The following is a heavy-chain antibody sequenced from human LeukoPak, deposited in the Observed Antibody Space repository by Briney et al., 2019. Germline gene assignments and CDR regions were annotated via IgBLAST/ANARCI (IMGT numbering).Heavy chain of an antibody. D-gene: IGHD6-19*01. J-gene: IGHJ3*02. CDR3: ARRSRGWSLDAFDI. V-gene: IGHV4-4*02. CDR2: SYHSGSP. CDR1: GGSISSSNW. Sequence: PSETLSLTCAVSGGSISSSNWWSWVRPPPGKGLEWIGESYHSGSPNYNPSLKSRVTISVDKSKNQFSLKLSSVTAADTAVYYCARRSRGWSLDAFDIWGQGTMVTVSS.